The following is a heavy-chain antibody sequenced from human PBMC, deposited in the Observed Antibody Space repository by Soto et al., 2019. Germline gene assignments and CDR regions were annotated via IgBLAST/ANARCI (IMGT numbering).Heavy chain of an antibody. CDR1: GFTFSSYA. CDR3: AKVRSYGLHPFDY. V-gene: IGHV3-23*01. Sequence: EVQLLESGGGLVQPGGSLRLSCAASGFTFSSYAMSWVRQAPGKGLEWVSAISGSGGSTYYADSVKGRFTISRDNSKNTLYLQMNSLRAEDSAVYYCAKVRSYGLHPFDYWGQGTLVTVSS. D-gene: IGHD5-18*01. CDR2: ISGSGGST. J-gene: IGHJ4*02.